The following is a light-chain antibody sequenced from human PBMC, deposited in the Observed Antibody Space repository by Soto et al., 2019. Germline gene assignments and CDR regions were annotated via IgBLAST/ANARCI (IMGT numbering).Light chain of an antibody. CDR1: QVISNY. CDR3: QKYNSAPPFT. CDR2: AAS. J-gene: IGKJ3*01. V-gene: IGKV1-27*01. Sequence: DIQMTQSPSSLSASVGARVTITCRASQVISNYLAWYQQKPGKVPKLLIYAASTLQSGVPSRFSGSGSGTDFTLTISSLQPEDVATYYCQKYNSAPPFTFGPGTKVDMK.